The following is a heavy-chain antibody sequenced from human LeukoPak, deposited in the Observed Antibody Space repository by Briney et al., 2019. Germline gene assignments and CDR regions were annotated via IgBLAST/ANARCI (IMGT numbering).Heavy chain of an antibody. Sequence: GGSLRLSCAASGFTFSSYAMSWVRQAPGKGLEWVSAISGSGGSTYYADSVKGRFTISRDNSKNTLYLQMNSLRAEDTAVYYCAKDPSWSGYSPYNWFDPWGQGTLVTVSS. V-gene: IGHV3-23*01. CDR1: GFTFSSYA. J-gene: IGHJ5*02. CDR3: AKDPSWSGYSPYNWFDP. D-gene: IGHD3-3*01. CDR2: ISGSGGST.